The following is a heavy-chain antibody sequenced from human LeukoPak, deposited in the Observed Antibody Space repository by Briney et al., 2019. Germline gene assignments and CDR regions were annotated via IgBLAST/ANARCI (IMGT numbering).Heavy chain of an antibody. CDR2: IWYDGSHE. J-gene: IGHJ4*02. CDR3: VRGRVGGIRENFDS. V-gene: IGHV3-33*08. D-gene: IGHD1-26*01. Sequence: PGGSLRLSCAASGFTFSSYAMNWVRQAPGKGLEWVAIIWYDGSHEYYADSVKGRFTISRDNFKNTLYLQMNSLRAEDTALYYCVRGRVGGIRENFDSWGQGSLVTVSS. CDR1: GFTFSSYA.